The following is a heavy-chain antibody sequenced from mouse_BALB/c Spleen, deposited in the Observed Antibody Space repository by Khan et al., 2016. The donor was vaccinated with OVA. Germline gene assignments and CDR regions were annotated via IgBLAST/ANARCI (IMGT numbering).Heavy chain of an antibody. J-gene: IGHJ3*01. CDR2: INPYNDGA. V-gene: IGHV1S136*01. Sequence: VRLQQSGPELVKPGASVKISCQASAYSFTNYIIHWVKQKPGQGLEWIGYINPYNDGAKYNENFKGKATLTSDKSSSTAYMELSGLTFEDSAVYYCARDYGRSFWFAHWGQGTLVTVSA. D-gene: IGHD1-1*01. CDR1: AYSFTNYI. CDR3: ARDYGRSFWFAH.